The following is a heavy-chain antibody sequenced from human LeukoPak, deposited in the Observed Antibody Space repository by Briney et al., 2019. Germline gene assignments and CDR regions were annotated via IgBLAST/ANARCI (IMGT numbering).Heavy chain of an antibody. V-gene: IGHV1-8*01. D-gene: IGHD3-22*01. CDR3: ARENEGNYYDSSGYDY. CDR2: LNPNSGNT. CDR1: GYTFISND. J-gene: IGHJ4*02. Sequence: GASVKVSCKASGYTFISNDINWVRQATGQGLEWMGWLNPNSGNTGFPQKFQGRVTVTRNTSISTAYMELSSLRTEDTAVYYCARENEGNYYDSSGYDYWGQGTLVTVSS.